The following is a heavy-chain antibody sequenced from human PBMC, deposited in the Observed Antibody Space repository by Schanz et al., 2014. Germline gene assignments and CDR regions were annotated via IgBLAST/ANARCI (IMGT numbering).Heavy chain of an antibody. CDR1: GFTFSSYA. Sequence: QVQLVDSGGGLVKPGGSLRLSCTASGFTFSSYALHWVRQAPGKGLEWVAFVPFDGSQKFYADSVKGRFTISRDNSKNTLYLQMNSLRAEDTAVYYCANNWNLDYWGQGTLVTVSS. J-gene: IGHJ4*02. CDR3: ANNWNLDY. D-gene: IGHD1-20*01. CDR2: VPFDGSQK. V-gene: IGHV3-30*04.